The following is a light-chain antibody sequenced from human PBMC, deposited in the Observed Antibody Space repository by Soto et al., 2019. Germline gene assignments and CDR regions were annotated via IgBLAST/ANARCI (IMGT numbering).Light chain of an antibody. CDR2: GAS. CDR1: QSINNRY. V-gene: IGKV3-20*01. J-gene: IGKJ5*01. CDR3: QQYNNYVT. Sequence: EIVLTQSPGTLSLSPGERATLSCRASQSINNRYLAWYQQKPGQAPRLLIYGASSRATGIPDRFIGSGSGTDFTLSISRLEPEDFAVYYCQQYNNYVTFGQGTRLEIK.